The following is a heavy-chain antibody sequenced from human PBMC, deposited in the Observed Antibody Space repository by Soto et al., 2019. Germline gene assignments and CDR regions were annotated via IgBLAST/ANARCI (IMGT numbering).Heavy chain of an antibody. J-gene: IGHJ3*02. CDR1: GGSISSYY. CDR2: IYYSGST. Sequence: QVQLQESGPGLVKPSETLSLTCTVSGGSISSYYWSWIRQPPGKGLEWIGTIYYSGSTNYNPSLKSRVTISVDTSKTQVSLKLSSVTAADTAVYYRARRWGYAFDIWGHGTMVTVSS. V-gene: IGHV4-59*08. D-gene: IGHD1-26*01. CDR3: ARRWGYAFDI.